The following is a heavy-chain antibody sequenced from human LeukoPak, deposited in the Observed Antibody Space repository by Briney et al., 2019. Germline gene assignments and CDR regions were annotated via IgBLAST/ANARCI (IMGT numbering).Heavy chain of an antibody. V-gene: IGHV4-34*01. J-gene: IGHJ4*02. CDR2: INHSGST. Sequence: SETLSLTCAVYGGSFSGYYWSWIRQPPGKGLEWIGEINHSGSTNYNPSLKSRVTISVDTSKNQFSLKLSSVTAADTAVYYCARYDSTGYQERFDYWGQGTLVTVSS. D-gene: IGHD3-22*01. CDR1: GGSFSGYY. CDR3: ARYDSTGYQERFDY.